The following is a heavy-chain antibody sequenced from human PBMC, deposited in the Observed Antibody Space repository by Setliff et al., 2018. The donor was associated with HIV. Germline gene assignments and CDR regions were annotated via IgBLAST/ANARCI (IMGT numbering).Heavy chain of an antibody. V-gene: IGHV1-69*05. CDR1: GGTFSSYA. CDR3: ARGGEYYYGSGSQKAFDI. J-gene: IGHJ3*02. D-gene: IGHD3-10*01. Sequence: SVKVSCKASGGTFSSYAISWVRQAPGQGLEWMGGIIPIFGTANYAQKFQGRVTITTDESTSTAYMELSSLRSEDTAVYYCARGGEYYYGSGSQKAFDIWGQGTMVTV. CDR2: IIPIFGTA.